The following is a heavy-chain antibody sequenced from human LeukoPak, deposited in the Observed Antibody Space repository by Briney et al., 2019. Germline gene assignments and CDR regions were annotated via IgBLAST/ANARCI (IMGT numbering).Heavy chain of an antibody. V-gene: IGHV5-51*01. Sequence: GESLQISCQCSGYIFASYWIAWVRQLPGKGLEWMGIIYPGDSDTRYSPSFQGQVTISADKSISTAYLQWSSLKASDTAIYYCARQWGDCSSTSCYSAYWGQGTLVTVSS. CDR1: GYIFASYW. CDR3: ARQWGDCSSTSCYSAY. D-gene: IGHD2-2*01. J-gene: IGHJ4*02. CDR2: IYPGDSDT.